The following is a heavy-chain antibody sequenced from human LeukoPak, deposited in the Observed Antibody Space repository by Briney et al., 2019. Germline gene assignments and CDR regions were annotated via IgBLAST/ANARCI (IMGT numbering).Heavy chain of an antibody. V-gene: IGHV3-30*04. Sequence: PGGSLRLSCAASGFTFSSYAMHWVRQAPGKGLEWVAVISYDGSNKYYADSVKGRFTISRDNSKNTLYLQMNSLRAEDTAVYYCARVGYSYGSIFLHFDYWGQGTLVTVSS. D-gene: IGHD5-18*01. J-gene: IGHJ4*02. CDR1: GFTFSSYA. CDR2: ISYDGSNK. CDR3: ARVGYSYGSIFLHFDY.